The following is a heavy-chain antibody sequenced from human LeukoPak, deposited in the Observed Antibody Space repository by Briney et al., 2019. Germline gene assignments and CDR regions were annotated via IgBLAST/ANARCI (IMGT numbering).Heavy chain of an antibody. Sequence: GASVTVSCKASGYTFTSYYMHWVRQAPGQGLEWMGIINPSGGSTSYAQKFQGRVTMTRDTSTSTVYMELSSLRSEDTAVYYCAVSPEGLTGSFDYWGQGTLVTVSS. J-gene: IGHJ4*02. D-gene: IGHD7-27*01. CDR3: AVSPEGLTGSFDY. CDR2: INPSGGST. V-gene: IGHV1-46*01. CDR1: GYTFTSYY.